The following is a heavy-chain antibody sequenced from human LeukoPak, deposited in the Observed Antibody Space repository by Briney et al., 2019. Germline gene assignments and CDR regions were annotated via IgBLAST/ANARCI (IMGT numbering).Heavy chain of an antibody. V-gene: IGHV3-48*04. J-gene: IGHJ4*02. CDR1: GFTFSSYS. D-gene: IGHD3-16*02. Sequence: GGSLRLSCAASGFTFSSYSMNWVRQAPGKGLEWVSYISSSGSTIYYADSVKGRFTISRDNAKNSLYLQMNSLRAEDTAVYYCARGYDYVWGSYPFDYWGQGTLVTVSS. CDR3: ARGYDYVWGSYPFDY. CDR2: ISSSGSTI.